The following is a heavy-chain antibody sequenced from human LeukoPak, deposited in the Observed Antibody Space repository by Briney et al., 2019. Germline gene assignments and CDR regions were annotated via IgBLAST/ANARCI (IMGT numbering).Heavy chain of an antibody. Sequence: SETLSLTCTVSGDSISSYYWSWIRQPPGKGLEWIGYIYYSGSTNYNPSLKSRVTISVDTSKNQFSLKLSSVTAADTAVYYCARAGGWFDPWGQGTLVTVSS. CDR1: GDSISSYY. CDR2: IYYSGST. V-gene: IGHV4-59*01. J-gene: IGHJ5*02. CDR3: ARAGGWFDP.